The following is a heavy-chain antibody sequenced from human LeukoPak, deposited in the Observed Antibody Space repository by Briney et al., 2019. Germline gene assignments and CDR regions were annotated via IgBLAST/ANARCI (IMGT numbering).Heavy chain of an antibody. CDR3: ARDNSVGDNAWWFDP. D-gene: IGHD1-26*01. CDR1: GYTFTSYY. V-gene: IGHV1-46*01. Sequence: ASVKVSCKASGYTFTSYYMHWVRQAPGQGLEWMGLINPTGGSTGYAQKFQGRVTMTRDMSTSADYMELSSLRSEDTAIYYCARDNSVGDNAWWFDPWGQGTLVTVSS. CDR2: INPTGGST. J-gene: IGHJ5*02.